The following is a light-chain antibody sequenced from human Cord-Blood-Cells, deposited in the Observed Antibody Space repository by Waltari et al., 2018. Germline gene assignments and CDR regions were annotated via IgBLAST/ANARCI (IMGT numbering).Light chain of an antibody. CDR3: SSYTSSSTLYV. CDR1: SSDVGGYNY. Sequence: QSALTQPASVSGSPGQSITISCTGTSSDVGGYNYVPWYQQHPCKAPKLMIYDVSNRPSGVSNRFSGSKSGNTASLTISGLQAEDEADYYCSSYTSSSTLYVFGTGTKVTVL. CDR2: DVS. J-gene: IGLJ1*01. V-gene: IGLV2-14*03.